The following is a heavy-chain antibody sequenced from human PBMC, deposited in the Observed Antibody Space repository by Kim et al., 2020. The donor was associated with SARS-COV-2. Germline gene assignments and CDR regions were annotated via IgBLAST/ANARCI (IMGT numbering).Heavy chain of an antibody. D-gene: IGHD2-2*01. CDR3: ARGIVVVPAANYYYYGMDG. V-gene: IGHV1-2*02. Sequence: ASVKVSCKASGYTFTGYYMHWVRQAPGQGLEWMGWISPNSGGTNYAQKFQGRVTMTRDTSISTAYMELSRLRSDDTAVYYCARGIVVVPAANYYYYGMDGWGQGTTVSVSS. CDR2: ISPNSGGT. CDR1: GYTFTGYY. J-gene: IGHJ6*02.